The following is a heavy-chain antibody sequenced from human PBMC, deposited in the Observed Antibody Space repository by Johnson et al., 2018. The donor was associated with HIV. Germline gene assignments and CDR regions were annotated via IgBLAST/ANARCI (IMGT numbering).Heavy chain of an antibody. Sequence: VQLVESGGGVVQPGRSLILSCEASGFTFSSYPMHWVRQAPGKGLEWVAVISYDGSNKYSADSVKGRFTISRDNSKTTVYLQMNSLRAEDTAVYYCAKSQYSSSWIDAFDIWGQGTMVTVSS. CDR1: GFTFSSYP. CDR3: AKSQYSSSWIDAFDI. D-gene: IGHD6-13*01. CDR2: ISYDGSNK. V-gene: IGHV3-30-3*02. J-gene: IGHJ3*02.